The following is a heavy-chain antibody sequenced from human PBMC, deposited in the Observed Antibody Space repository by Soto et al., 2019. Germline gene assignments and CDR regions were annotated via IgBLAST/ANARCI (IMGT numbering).Heavy chain of an antibody. V-gene: IGHV1-69*08. CDR3: ARDDCSGTSCYFP. CDR2: IIPILGKV. CDR1: GGTFSSYN. J-gene: IGHJ5*02. D-gene: IGHD2-2*01. Sequence: QVQLVQSGAEVKKPGSSVKVSCKASGGTFSSYNVNWVRQAPGQGLEWMGRIIPILGKVNYAQKFQGRVTITADKATSTDYLELSNLRSDDTAVYYCARDDCSGTSCYFPWGQGTLVTVS.